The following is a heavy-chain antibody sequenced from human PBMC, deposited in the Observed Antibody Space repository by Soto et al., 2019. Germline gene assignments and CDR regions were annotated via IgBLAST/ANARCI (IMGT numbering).Heavy chain of an antibody. J-gene: IGHJ6*02. CDR2: ISGSGGST. Sequence: PGGSLRLSCAASGFTFSSYAMSWVRQSPGKGLEWVSAISGSGGSTYYADSVKGRFTISRDNSKNTLYLQMNSLRAEDTAVYYCVKARGPYYYYGMDVWGQGTTVTVSS. V-gene: IGHV3-23*01. CDR3: VKARGPYYYYGMDV. CDR1: GFTFSSYA.